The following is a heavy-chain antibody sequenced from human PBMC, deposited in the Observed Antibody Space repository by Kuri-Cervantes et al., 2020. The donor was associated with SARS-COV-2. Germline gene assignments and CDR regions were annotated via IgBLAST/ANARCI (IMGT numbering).Heavy chain of an antibody. V-gene: IGHV1-18*01. D-gene: IGHD6-6*01. CDR3: ATYSSSDYYMDV. Sequence: ASVKVSCKASGGTFSSYAISWVRQAPGQGLEWMGWISAYNGNTNYAQKLQGRVTMTTDTSTSTAYMELRSLRSEDTAVYYCATYSSSDYYMDVWGKGTTVTVSS. CDR1: GGTFSSYA. J-gene: IGHJ6*03. CDR2: ISAYNGNT.